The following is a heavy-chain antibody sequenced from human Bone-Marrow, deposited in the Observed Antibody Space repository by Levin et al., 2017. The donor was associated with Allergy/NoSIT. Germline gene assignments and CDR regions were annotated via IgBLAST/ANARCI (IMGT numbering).Heavy chain of an antibody. J-gene: IGHJ5*02. CDR1: GYTFTGYY. Sequence: ASVKVSCKASGYTFTGYYMHWVRQAPGQGLEWMGRINPNSGGTNYAQKFQGRVTMTRDTSISTAYMELSRLRSDDTAVYYCARERIAAAGNNWFDPWGQGTLVTVSS. D-gene: IGHD6-13*01. V-gene: IGHV1-2*06. CDR2: INPNSGGT. CDR3: ARERIAAAGNNWFDP.